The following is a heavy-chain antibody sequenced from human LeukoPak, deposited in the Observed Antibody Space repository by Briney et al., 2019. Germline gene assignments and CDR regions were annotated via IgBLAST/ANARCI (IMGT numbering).Heavy chain of an antibody. CDR2: FDPEDGET. Sequence: ASVKVSCKVSGYTLTELSMHWVRQAPGKGLEWMGGFDPEDGETIYAQKFQGRVTMTEDTSTDTAYMELSSLRSEDTAVYYCATVVGSSWYSRVWYYFDYWGQGTLVTVSS. D-gene: IGHD6-13*01. V-gene: IGHV1-24*01. J-gene: IGHJ4*02. CDR3: ATVVGSSWYSRVWYYFDY. CDR1: GYTLTELS.